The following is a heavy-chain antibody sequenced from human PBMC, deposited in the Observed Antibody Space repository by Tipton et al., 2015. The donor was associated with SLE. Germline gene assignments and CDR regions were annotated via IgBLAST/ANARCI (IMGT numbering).Heavy chain of an antibody. D-gene: IGHD3/OR15-3a*01. J-gene: IGHJ4*02. V-gene: IGHV4-39*07. CDR3: ARDRTGT. Sequence: TLSLTCTVSGGSISSSSYYWGWIRQPPGKGLEWIGSIYYSGSTYYNPSLKSRVTISVDTSKNQFSLKLSSVTAAGTAVYYCARDRTGTGGQGPLVTGSS. CDR1: GGSISSSSYY. CDR2: IYYSGST.